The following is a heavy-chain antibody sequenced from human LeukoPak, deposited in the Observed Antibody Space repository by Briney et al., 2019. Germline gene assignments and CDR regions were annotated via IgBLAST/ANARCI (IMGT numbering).Heavy chain of an antibody. D-gene: IGHD3-10*01. CDR2: IYHSGSA. J-gene: IGHJ5*02. CDR1: GGSISSSSYY. V-gene: IGHV4-39*01. CDR3: ARHGEGVGIDP. Sequence: SETLSLTCIVSGGSISSSSYYWGWIRQPPGKGLEWIGSIYHSGSAYYSPSLKSRLTISVDTSKNQFSLKLTSVTAADTAVYYCARHGEGVGIDPWGQGTPVTVSS.